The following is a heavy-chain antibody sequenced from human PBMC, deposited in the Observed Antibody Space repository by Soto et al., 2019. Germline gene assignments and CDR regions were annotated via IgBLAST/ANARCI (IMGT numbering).Heavy chain of an antibody. CDR2: IYYRGST. D-gene: IGHD5-12*01. V-gene: IGHV4-30-4*08. CDR3: ARELRLPTTTKYPMDT. CDR1: AGAISRGAYF. Sequence: TLCVTWTGSAGAISRGAYFGCVIRQPPGTGLEWIGYIYYRGSTYYNPSLKSPVTISVDTSKTQFSLKLSSVTAADTAVYYCARELRLPTTTKYPMDTWGQGTTLT. J-gene: IGHJ6*02.